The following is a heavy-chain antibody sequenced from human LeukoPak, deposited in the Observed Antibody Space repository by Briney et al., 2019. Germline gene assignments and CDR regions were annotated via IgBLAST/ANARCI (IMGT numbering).Heavy chain of an antibody. CDR1: GGSISIYY. CDR2: IYNSGST. J-gene: IGHJ3*01. V-gene: IGHV4-59*01. Sequence: PSETLSLTCTVSGGSISIYYWSWIRQPPGKGLEWIGYIYNSGSTNYNPSLRSRVTLSVDTSKNQFSLKLNSVTAADTAVYYCAREQYLAYDVFGFWGQGTMVTVSS. D-gene: IGHD4-11*01. CDR3: AREQYLAYDVFGF.